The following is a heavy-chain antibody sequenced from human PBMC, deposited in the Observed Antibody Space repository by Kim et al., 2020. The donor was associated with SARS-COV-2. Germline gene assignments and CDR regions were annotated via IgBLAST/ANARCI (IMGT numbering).Heavy chain of an antibody. CDR2: INPSGGST. CDR3: AGEDSGSYFDY. CDR1: GYTFTSYY. D-gene: IGHD1-26*01. V-gene: IGHV1-46*01. Sequence: ASVKVSCKASGYTFTSYYMHWVRQAPGQGLEWMGIINPSGGSTSYAQKFQGRVTMTRDTSTSTVYLELSSLRSEDTAVYYCAGEDSGSYFDYWGQGTLVTVSS. J-gene: IGHJ4*02.